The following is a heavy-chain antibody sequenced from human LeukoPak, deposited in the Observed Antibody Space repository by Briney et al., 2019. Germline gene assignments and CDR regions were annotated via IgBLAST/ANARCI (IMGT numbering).Heavy chain of an antibody. CDR1: GGSFSGYY. V-gene: IGHV4-34*01. CDR2: INHSGST. Sequence: SETPSLTCAVYGGSFSGYYWSWIRQPPGKGLERIGEINHSGSTNYNPSLKSRVTISVDTSKNQFSLKLSSVTAADTAVYYCASPDTASDSDFQHWGQGTLVTVSS. CDR3: ASPDTASDSDFQH. J-gene: IGHJ1*01. D-gene: IGHD2-21*01.